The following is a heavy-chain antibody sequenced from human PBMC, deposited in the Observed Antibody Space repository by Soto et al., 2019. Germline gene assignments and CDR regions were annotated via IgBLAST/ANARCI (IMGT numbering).Heavy chain of an antibody. CDR3: ARSGGNYWFDP. CDR2: INAGNGNT. D-gene: IGHD2-21*02. V-gene: IGHV1-3*01. J-gene: IGHJ5*02. CDR1: GYTFTSYA. Sequence: ASVKVSCKASGYTFTSYAMHWVRQAPGQRLEWMGWINAGNGNTKYSQKFQGRVTITRDTSASTAYMELNSLRAEDTAVYYCARSGGNYWFDPWGQGTLVTVSS.